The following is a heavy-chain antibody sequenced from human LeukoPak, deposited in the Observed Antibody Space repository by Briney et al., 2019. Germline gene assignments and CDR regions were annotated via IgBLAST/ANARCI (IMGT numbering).Heavy chain of an antibody. CDR2: IYSSGST. CDR1: GGSISSGSYY. J-gene: IGHJ4*02. CDR3: ARYYIEGRCFDY. V-gene: IGHV4-61*02. D-gene: IGHD3-10*01. Sequence: SETLSLTCTVSGGSISSGSYYWSWIRQPAGKGLEWIGRIYSSGSTNYNPSLKSRVTISLDTSKNQFSLKLSSVTAADTAMYYCARYYIEGRCFDYWGQGTLVTVSS.